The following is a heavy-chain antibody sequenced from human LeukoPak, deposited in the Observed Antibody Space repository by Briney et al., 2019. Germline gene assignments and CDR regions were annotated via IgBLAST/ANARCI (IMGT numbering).Heavy chain of an antibody. J-gene: IGHJ4*02. CDR1: GGSISSSSYY. V-gene: IGHV4-39*07. CDR3: ARSHMITFGGVIGDFDY. Sequence: SETLSLTCTVSGGSISSSSYYWGWIRQPPGKGLEWIGSIYYSGSTYYNPSLKSRVTISVDTSKNQFSLKLSSVTAADTAVYYCARSHMITFGGVIGDFDYWGQGTLVTVSS. CDR2: IYYSGST. D-gene: IGHD3-16*02.